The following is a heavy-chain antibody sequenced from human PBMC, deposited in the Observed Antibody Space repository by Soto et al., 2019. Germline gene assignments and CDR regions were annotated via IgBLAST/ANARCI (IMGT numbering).Heavy chain of an antibody. J-gene: IGHJ4*02. D-gene: IGHD3-22*01. Sequence: QVQLQQWGAGLLKPSETLSLTCAVYGGSFSGYYWSWIRQPPGKGLEWIGEINHSGSTNYNPSLKSRVTISVDTSKNQFSLKLSSVTAADTAVYYCARQFDYDGSGYYYAYWGQGTLVTISS. CDR2: INHSGST. V-gene: IGHV4-34*01. CDR1: GGSFSGYY. CDR3: ARQFDYDGSGYYYAY.